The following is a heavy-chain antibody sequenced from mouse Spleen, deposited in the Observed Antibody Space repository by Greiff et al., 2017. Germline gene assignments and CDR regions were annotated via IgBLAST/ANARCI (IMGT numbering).Heavy chain of an antibody. D-gene: IGHD1-1*01. Sequence: QVQLQQPGAELVMPGASVKLSCKASGYTFTSYWMHWVKQRPGQGLEWIGEIDPSDSYTNYNQKFKGKATLTVDKSSSTAYMQLSSLTSEDSAVYYCARRHYYDGSYEYFDVWGAGTTVTVSS. CDR1: GYTFTSYW. CDR3: ARRHYYDGSYEYFDV. CDR2: IDPSDSYT. J-gene: IGHJ1*01. V-gene: IGHV1-69*01.